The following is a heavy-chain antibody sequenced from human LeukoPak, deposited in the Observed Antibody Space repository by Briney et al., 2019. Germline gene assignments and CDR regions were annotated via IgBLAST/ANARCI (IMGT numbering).Heavy chain of an antibody. CDR1: GFTFSSYW. CDR3: ARAYYDSSGHYYVYFDY. CDR2: IKFDGSEK. Sequence: PGGSMRLSCAASGFTFSSYWMTWVRQAPGKGLEWVANIKFDGSEKYYVDSVKGQFTISRDNAKNSLYLQMNSLRAEDTAVYYCARAYYDSSGHYYVYFDYWGQGTLVTVSS. V-gene: IGHV3-7*01. J-gene: IGHJ4*02. D-gene: IGHD3-22*01.